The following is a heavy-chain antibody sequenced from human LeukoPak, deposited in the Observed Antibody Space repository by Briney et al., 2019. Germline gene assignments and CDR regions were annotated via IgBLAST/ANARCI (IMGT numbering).Heavy chain of an antibody. CDR2: ISGSGGST. D-gene: IGHD6-13*01. Sequence: GGSLRLSCAASGFTVTDNYMNWVRQSSGKGLEWVSAISGSGGSTYYADSVKGRFTISRDNSKNMLYLQMNSLRAEDTAVYYCAKDSVPDYYSRQPWFDPWGQGTLVTVSS. CDR3: AKDSVPDYYSRQPWFDP. J-gene: IGHJ5*02. CDR1: GFTVTDNY. V-gene: IGHV3-23*01.